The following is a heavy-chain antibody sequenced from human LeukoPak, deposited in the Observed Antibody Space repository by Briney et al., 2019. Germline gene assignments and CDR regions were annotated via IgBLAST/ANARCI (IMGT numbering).Heavy chain of an antibody. Sequence: ASVKVSCKASGYTFTSYAMHWVRQAPGQRLEWMGWINAGNGNTKYSQKFQGRVTITRDTSASTAYMELSSLRPEDTAVYYCARDNGSGSYEDDAFDIWGQGTMVTVSS. D-gene: IGHD3-10*01. CDR3: ARDNGSGSYEDDAFDI. V-gene: IGHV1-3*01. CDR2: INAGNGNT. CDR1: GYTFTSYA. J-gene: IGHJ3*02.